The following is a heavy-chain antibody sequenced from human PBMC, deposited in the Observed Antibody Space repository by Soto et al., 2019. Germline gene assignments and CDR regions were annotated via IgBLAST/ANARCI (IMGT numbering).Heavy chain of an antibody. J-gene: IGHJ5*02. CDR3: ARSVFP. CDR2: FYYSGST. CDR1: GGSISSGGYY. Sequence: QVQLQESGPGLVKPSQTLSLTCTVSGGSISSGGYYWNWIRQHPGKGLEWIGYFYYSGSTYYNPYINSRVTISVDTSKNQFALKLSSVTAADTAVYDCARSVFPWGQGTLVTVSS. V-gene: IGHV4-31*03.